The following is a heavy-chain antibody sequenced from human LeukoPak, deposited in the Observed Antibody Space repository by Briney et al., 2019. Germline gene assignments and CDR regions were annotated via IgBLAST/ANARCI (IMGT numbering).Heavy chain of an antibody. CDR3: ARELPSYSSGWYEDRYYFDY. V-gene: IGHV3-7*01. Sequence: GGSLRLSCGASGFTFSSYWMSWVRQAPGKGLEWVANIKQDGSEKYYVDSVKGRFTISRDNAKNSLYLQMSSLRAEDTAVYYCARELPSYSSGWYEDRYYFDYWGQGTLVTVSS. D-gene: IGHD6-19*01. CDR1: GFTFSSYW. J-gene: IGHJ4*02. CDR2: IKQDGSEK.